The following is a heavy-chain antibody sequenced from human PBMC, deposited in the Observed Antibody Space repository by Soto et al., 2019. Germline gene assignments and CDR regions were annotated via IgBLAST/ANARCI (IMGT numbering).Heavy chain of an antibody. CDR2: IYHSGST. CDR3: ARGQVVAAQH. Sequence: PSETLSLTCAVSGGSISSGCYSWSWIQQPPGKGLEWIGYIYHSGSTYYNPSLKSRVTISVDRSKNQFSLKLSSVTAADTAVYYCARGQVVAAQHWGQGTLVTVSS. CDR1: GGSISSGCYS. V-gene: IGHV4-30-2*01. J-gene: IGHJ4*02. D-gene: IGHD2-15*01.